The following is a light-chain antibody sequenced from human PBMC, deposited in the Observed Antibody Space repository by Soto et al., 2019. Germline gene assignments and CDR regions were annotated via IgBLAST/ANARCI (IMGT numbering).Light chain of an antibody. Sequence: DIQMTQSPSSLPASIGDRVTITCRASQGIGNYLAWYQQKPGKAPKLLIYTSSTLQSGVPSRFSGSASGTDFTLTISSLQPEDVATYYCQKHANAPHTFGGGTKVNIK. V-gene: IGKV1-27*01. CDR2: TSS. J-gene: IGKJ4*02. CDR3: QKHANAPHT. CDR1: QGIGNY.